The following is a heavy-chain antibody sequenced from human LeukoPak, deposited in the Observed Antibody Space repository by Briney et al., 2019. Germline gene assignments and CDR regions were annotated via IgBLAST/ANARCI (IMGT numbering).Heavy chain of an antibody. J-gene: IGHJ4*02. Sequence: PGGSLRLSCAASGFTFSSYGMHWVRQAPGKGLEWVAVISYDGSNKYYADSVKGRFTISRDNSKNTLYLQMNSLRAEDTAVYYCAKDPGVEVLFDYWGQGTLVTVSS. CDR1: GFTFSSYG. V-gene: IGHV3-30*18. CDR2: ISYDGSNK. D-gene: IGHD3-10*01. CDR3: AKDPGVEVLFDY.